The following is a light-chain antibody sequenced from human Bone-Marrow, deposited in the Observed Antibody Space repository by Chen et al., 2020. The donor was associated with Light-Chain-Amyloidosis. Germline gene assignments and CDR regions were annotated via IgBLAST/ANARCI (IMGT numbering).Light chain of an antibody. CDR2: AAS. V-gene: IGKV1-39*01. Sequence: DIQMTQSPSSLSASVGDRVTIPCRASQSIDNYLNWYQQKPGKAPKLLIYAASSLQSGVPSRFSGSGSGTDFSLTIISLQAEDSATYYCQQSHSSPYTFGQGIKLEIK. J-gene: IGKJ2*01. CDR3: QQSHSSPYT. CDR1: QSIDNY.